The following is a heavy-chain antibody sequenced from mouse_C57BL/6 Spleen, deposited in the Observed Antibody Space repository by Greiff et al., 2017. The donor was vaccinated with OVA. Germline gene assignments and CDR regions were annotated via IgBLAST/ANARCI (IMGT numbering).Heavy chain of an antibody. CDR3: ARGGGSMVTTRGAIDY. CDR2: ISYDGSN. CDR1: GYSITSGYY. J-gene: IGHJ4*01. D-gene: IGHD2-2*01. V-gene: IGHV3-6*01. Sequence: EVQLVESGPGLVKPSQSLSLTCSVTGYSITSGYYWNWIRQFPGNKLEWMGYISYDGSNNYNPSLKNRISITRDTSKNQFFLKLNSVTTEDTATYYCARGGGSMVTTRGAIDYWGQGTSVTVSS.